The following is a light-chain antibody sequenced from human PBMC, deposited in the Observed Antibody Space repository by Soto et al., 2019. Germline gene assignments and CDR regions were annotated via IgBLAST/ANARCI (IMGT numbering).Light chain of an antibody. V-gene: IGKV1-9*01. CDR3: QHLNDYRYT. Sequence: DIQLTQSPSFLSASVGARVTITCRASQAIGSSLAWYQHNPGKAPKLLIYAASTLQNGVPSSFSGSGSGTEFTLTISSLQPEDFATYYCQHLNDYRYTFGQGTKVEIK. CDR1: QAIGSS. J-gene: IGKJ2*01. CDR2: AAS.